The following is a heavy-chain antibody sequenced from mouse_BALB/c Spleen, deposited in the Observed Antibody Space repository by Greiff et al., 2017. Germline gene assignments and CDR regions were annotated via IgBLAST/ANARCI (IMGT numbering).Heavy chain of an antibody. CDR2: INPYNDGT. V-gene: IGHV1-14*01. CDR1: GYTFTSYV. CDR3: ALGGEYYFDY. Sequence: EVKLMESGPELVKPGASVKMSCKASGYTFTSYVMHWVKQKPGQGLEWIGYINPYNDGTKYNEKFKGKATLTSDKSSSTAYMELSSLTSEDSAVYYCALGGEYYFDYWGQGTTLTVSS. J-gene: IGHJ2*01.